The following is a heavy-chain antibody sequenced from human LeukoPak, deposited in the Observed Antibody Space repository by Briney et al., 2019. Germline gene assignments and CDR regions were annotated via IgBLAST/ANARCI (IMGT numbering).Heavy chain of an antibody. V-gene: IGHV4-59*01. Sequence: SETLSLTCTVSGGFISRYFWSWIRQPPGKGLEGIGYIYYSGSTNYNPSLKSRVTISVDTSKNQFSLKLSSVTAADTAVYYCARDRYNWNDASDAFDIWGQGTMVTVSS. J-gene: IGHJ3*02. CDR1: GGFISRYF. D-gene: IGHD1-20*01. CDR2: IYYSGST. CDR3: ARDRYNWNDASDAFDI.